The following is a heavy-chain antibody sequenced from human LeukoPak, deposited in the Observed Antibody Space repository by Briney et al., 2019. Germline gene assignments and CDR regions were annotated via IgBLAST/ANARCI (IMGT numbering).Heavy chain of an antibody. Sequence: GGSLRLSCAASGFTFSSYGMHWVRQAPGKGLEWVASISHDGSNKYYADSVRGQFTISRDNSKNTLYLQMNSLRAEDTAVYSCAKEAYYYDSRGYHNYYYYGMDVWGQGTTVTVSS. J-gene: IGHJ6*02. CDR3: AKEAYYYDSRGYHNYYYYGMDV. CDR2: ISHDGSNK. V-gene: IGHV3-30*18. CDR1: GFTFSSYG. D-gene: IGHD3-22*01.